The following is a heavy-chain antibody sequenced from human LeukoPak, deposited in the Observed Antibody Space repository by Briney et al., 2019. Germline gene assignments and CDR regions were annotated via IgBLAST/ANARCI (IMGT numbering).Heavy chain of an antibody. D-gene: IGHD6-13*01. CDR3: ARDAVAAAGGYYYYMDV. CDR1: GYTFTGYY. Sequence: ASVKVSXKASGYTFTGYYMHWVRQAPGQGLEWMGWINPNSGGTNYAQKFQGRVTMTRDTSISTAYMELSRLRSDDTAVYYCARDAVAAAGGYYYYMDVWGKGTTVTVSS. CDR2: INPNSGGT. J-gene: IGHJ6*03. V-gene: IGHV1-2*02.